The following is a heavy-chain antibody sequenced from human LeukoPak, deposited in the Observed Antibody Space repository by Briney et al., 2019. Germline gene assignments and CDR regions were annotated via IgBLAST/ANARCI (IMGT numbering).Heavy chain of an antibody. CDR3: ARHAPAPSHYYDSSGYSHFDY. CDR2: IYSGGST. J-gene: IGHJ4*02. D-gene: IGHD3-22*01. Sequence: PGGSLRLSCAASGFTVSSNYMSWVRQAPGKGLEWVSVIYSGGSTYYADSVKGRFTISRDNSKNTLYLQMNGLRAEDTAVYYCARHAPAPSHYYDSSGYSHFDYWGQGALVTVSS. CDR1: GFTVSSNY. V-gene: IGHV3-53*01.